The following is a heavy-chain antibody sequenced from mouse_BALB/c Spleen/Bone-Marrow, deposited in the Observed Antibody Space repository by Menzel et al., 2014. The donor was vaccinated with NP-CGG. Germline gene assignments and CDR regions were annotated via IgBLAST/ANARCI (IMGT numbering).Heavy chain of an antibody. D-gene: IGHD1-1*01. CDR3: ARSFYGRSMDY. CDR2: IYPGNVNT. Sequence: VQLQQSGPELVKPGASVRISCKASGYTFTSYYIHWLKQRPGQGLEWIGWIYPGNVNTKYDEKFKGKATLTADKSSGTAYMQLSSLTSEDSAVYFCARSFYGRSMDYWGQGTSVTVSS. J-gene: IGHJ4*01. CDR1: GYTFTSYY. V-gene: IGHV1S56*01.